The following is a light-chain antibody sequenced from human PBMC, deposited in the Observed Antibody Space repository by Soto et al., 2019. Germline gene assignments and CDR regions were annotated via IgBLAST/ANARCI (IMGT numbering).Light chain of an antibody. J-gene: IGKJ1*01. CDR2: GAS. CDR3: QQYDSSPWT. Sequence: EIVLTQSPGTLSLSPGERATLSCRASQSVSSSFLAWYQQKPGQAPRLLIYGASSRATGIPDRFSGSGSGTDFPLTISGLEPEDFAVYYFQQYDSSPWTFGQGTKVEIK. CDR1: QSVSSSF. V-gene: IGKV3-20*01.